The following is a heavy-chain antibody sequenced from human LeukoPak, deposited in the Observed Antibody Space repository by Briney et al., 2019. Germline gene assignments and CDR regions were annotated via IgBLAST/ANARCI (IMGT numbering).Heavy chain of an antibody. V-gene: IGHV3-48*03. J-gene: IGHJ4*02. CDR1: GFTFSSYE. CDR2: ISSSGSTI. CDR3: ARDRAVQWLVSSNYFDY. Sequence: GGSPRLSCAASGFTFSSYEMNWVRQAPGKGLEWVSYISSSGSTIYYADSVKGRFTISRDNAKNSLYLQMNSLRAEDTAVYYCARDRAVQWLVSSNYFDYWGPGTLVTVSS. D-gene: IGHD6-19*01.